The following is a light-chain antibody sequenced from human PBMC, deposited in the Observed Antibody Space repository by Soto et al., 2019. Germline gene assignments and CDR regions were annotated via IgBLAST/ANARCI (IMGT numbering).Light chain of an antibody. Sequence: DVVTTQSPDSLAVSLGERAAINCKSSQNLLFSSNNKNSLAWYQQKPGQPPKLLIYWASTRESGAPDRFSGSGSGRDFTLTISSLQAEDVAVYYCQQYHTTPNTFGQGTKVEIK. J-gene: IGKJ2*01. CDR2: WAS. CDR1: QNLLFSSNNKNS. V-gene: IGKV4-1*01. CDR3: QQYHTTPNT.